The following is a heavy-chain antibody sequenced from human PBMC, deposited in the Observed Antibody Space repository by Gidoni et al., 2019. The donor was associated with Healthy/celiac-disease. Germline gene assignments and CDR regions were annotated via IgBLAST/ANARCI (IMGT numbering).Heavy chain of an antibody. CDR2: INPNSGGT. CDR3: ARSRYCSGGSCYPFDY. V-gene: IGHV1-2*02. J-gene: IGHJ4*02. CDR1: GYTFTGYY. D-gene: IGHD2-15*01. Sequence: QVQLVQSWAEVKKPGASVKVSCKASGYTFTGYYMHWLRQAPGQGLEWMGWINPNSGGTNYAQKFQGRVTMTRDTSISTAYMELSRLRSDDTAVYYCARSRYCSGGSCYPFDYWGQGTLVTVSS.